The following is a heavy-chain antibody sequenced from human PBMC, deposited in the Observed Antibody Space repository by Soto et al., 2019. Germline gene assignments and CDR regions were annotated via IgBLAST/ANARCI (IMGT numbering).Heavy chain of an antibody. CDR1: GCTFSSHD. CDR2: IGTGGDT. Sequence: EVKLVESGGGLVQPGGSLRLSCAASGCTFSSHDMHWVRQATGKGLEWVSAIGTGGDTYYPDSVKGRFTISRENAKNSLYLQMNNLRAGDTAVYYCTRGYYYGMDVWGQGTTVTVSS. CDR3: TRGYYYGMDV. V-gene: IGHV3-13*01. J-gene: IGHJ6*02.